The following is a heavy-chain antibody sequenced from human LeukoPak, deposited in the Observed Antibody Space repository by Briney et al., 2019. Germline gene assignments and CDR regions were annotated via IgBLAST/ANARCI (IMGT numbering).Heavy chain of an antibody. D-gene: IGHD3-10*01. J-gene: IGHJ4*02. CDR1: GGTFSRYT. Sequence: SVKVSCKASGGTFSRYTISWVRQAPGQGLERMGGIIPLFGTANYAQKFQGRVTITADKSTTTAYMELSSLRSEDTAVYYCASHGSGTYGSFDYWGQGTLVTVSS. CDR2: IIPLFGTA. CDR3: ASHGSGTYGSFDY. V-gene: IGHV1-69*06.